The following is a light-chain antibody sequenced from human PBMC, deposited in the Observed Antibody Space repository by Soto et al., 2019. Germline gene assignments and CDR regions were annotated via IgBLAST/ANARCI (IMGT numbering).Light chain of an antibody. V-gene: IGKV1-5*01. CDR2: GAS. Sequence: PSTLSASVGDRVTITCRASQNIASWLAWYQQEPGKAPKVLIYGASTLESGVPSRFSGSGSGTEFTLTISNLQPGDFATYYCQQYNTYSATFGQGTRLEIK. CDR3: QQYNTYSAT. CDR1: QNIASW. J-gene: IGKJ5*01.